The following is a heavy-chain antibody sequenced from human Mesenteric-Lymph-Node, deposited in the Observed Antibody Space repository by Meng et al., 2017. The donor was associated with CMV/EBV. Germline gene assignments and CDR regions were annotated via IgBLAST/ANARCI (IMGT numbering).Heavy chain of an antibody. CDR3: ALDILTGYYIY. J-gene: IGHJ4*02. CDR2: IYYNGST. V-gene: IGHV4-59*06. D-gene: IGHD3-9*01. Sequence: SETLSLTCTVSGGSISSYYWSWIRQPPGKGLEWIGYIYYNGSTYYNPSLKSRVTISVDTSKNQFSLKLSSVTAADTAVYYCALDILTGYYIYWGQGTLVTVSS. CDR1: GGSISSYY.